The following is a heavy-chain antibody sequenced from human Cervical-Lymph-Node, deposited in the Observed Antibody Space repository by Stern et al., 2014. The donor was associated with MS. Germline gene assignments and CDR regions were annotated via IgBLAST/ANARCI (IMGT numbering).Heavy chain of an antibody. J-gene: IGHJ6*02. CDR1: GFSLSTSGVG. V-gene: IGHV2-5*02. CDR3: AHTPAYYYYGMDV. Sequence: LRESGSTLLKPPQPLKMTCTFSGFSLSTSGVGVGWVRQPPGNHPESLALIYWDDDKRYSPSLKSRLTITKDTSKNQVVLTMANVDPVDTATYYCAHTPAYYYYGMDVWGQGTTVTVSS. CDR2: IYWDDDK.